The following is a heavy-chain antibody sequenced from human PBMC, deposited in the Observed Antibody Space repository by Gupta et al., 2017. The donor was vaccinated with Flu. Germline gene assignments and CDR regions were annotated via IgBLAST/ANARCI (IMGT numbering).Heavy chain of an antibody. CDR1: GGTFSSYA. Sequence: QVQLVQSGAEVKKPGSSVKVSCKASGGTFSSYAISWVRQAPGQGLEWMGGIIPIFGTANYAQKFQGRVTITADESTSTAYMELSSLRSEDTAVYYCARDSSGWPLGKTAYNWFDPWGQGTLVTVSS. CDR3: ARDSSGWPLGKTAYNWFDP. D-gene: IGHD6-19*01. J-gene: IGHJ5*02. V-gene: IGHV1-69*01. CDR2: IIPIFGTA.